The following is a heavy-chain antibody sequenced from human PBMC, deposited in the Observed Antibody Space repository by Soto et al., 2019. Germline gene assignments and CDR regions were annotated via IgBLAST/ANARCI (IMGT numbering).Heavy chain of an antibody. D-gene: IGHD6-13*01. CDR1: GGIFSNYA. J-gene: IGHJ5*02. Sequence: QVQLVQSGAEVKKPGSSVTVSCKTSGGIFSNYAISWVRQAPGHGLEWMGGIIPIFGAANYAQEFEGRVTFAADESTSKAYMEMSSLRSDDTAVYYCARVAQELVCSWFDPRGQGTLVTVSS. CDR2: IIPIFGAA. CDR3: ARVAQELVCSWFDP. V-gene: IGHV1-69*01.